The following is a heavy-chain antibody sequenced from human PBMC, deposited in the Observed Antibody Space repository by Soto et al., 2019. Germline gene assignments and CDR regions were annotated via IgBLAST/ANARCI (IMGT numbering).Heavy chain of an antibody. Sequence: SETLSLTCTVSGGSIRSYHWSWIRQPPGEGLEWIGYIYYSGSTNYNPSLKSRVTISVDTSKNQFSLKPSSVTAADTAVYYCARHGLRNYYDSSGYFPFDYWGQGTLVTVS. V-gene: IGHV4-59*08. CDR2: IYYSGST. CDR1: GGSIRSYH. D-gene: IGHD3-22*01. J-gene: IGHJ4*02. CDR3: ARHGLRNYYDSSGYFPFDY.